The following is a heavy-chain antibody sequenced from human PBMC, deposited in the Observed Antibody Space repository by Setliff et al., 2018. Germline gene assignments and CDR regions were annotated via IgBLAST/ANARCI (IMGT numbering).Heavy chain of an antibody. Sequence: GASVQVSCKASGGPFSTSAINWVRQAPGQGLAWMGGIVPIFGTRNYAQKFQGRVTFSADDSANTAYMELSSLTSGDTAVYYGAGGQPLVRKYDYYMDVWG. D-gene: IGHD6-13*01. CDR2: IVPIFGTR. V-gene: IGHV1-69*13. J-gene: IGHJ6*03. CDR1: GGPFSTSA. CDR3: AGGQPLVRKYDYYMDV.